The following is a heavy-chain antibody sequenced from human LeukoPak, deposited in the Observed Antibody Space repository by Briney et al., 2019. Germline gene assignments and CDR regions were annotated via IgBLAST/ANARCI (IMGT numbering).Heavy chain of an antibody. CDR2: IIPILGIA. CDR3: ARGLVYGDYILGPQRPFDY. D-gene: IGHD4-17*01. Sequence: SAKVSCKASGGTFSSYAISWVRQAPGQGLEWMGRIIPILGIANYAQKFQGRVTITADKSTSTAYMELSSLRSEDTAVYYCARGLVYGDYILGPQRPFDYWGQGTLVTVSS. CDR1: GGTFSSYA. V-gene: IGHV1-69*04. J-gene: IGHJ4*02.